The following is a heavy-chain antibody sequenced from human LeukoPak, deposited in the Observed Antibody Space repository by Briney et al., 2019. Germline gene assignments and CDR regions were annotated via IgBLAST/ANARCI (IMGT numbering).Heavy chain of an antibody. CDR2: INPNSGGT. D-gene: IGHD3-22*01. CDR1: GYTFTGYY. CDR3: ARENYYDSSGYYYD. V-gene: IGHV1-2*06. Sequence: ASVKVSCKASGYTFTGYYMHWVRQAPGQGLEWMGRINPNSGGTNYAQKFQGRVTMTRDTSISTAYMELSRLRSDDTAVYYCARENYYDSSGYYYDWGQGTLVTVSS. J-gene: IGHJ4*02.